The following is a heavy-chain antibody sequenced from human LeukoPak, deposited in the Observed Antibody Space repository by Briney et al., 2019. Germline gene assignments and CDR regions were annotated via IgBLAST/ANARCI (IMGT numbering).Heavy chain of an antibody. CDR1: GGTFSSYA. V-gene: IGHV1-69*01. CDR3: AREVGYYDSSGTEVDAFDI. CDR2: IIPIFGTA. D-gene: IGHD3-22*01. J-gene: IGHJ3*02. Sequence: ASVKVSCKASGGTFSSYAISWVRQAPGQGLEWMGGIIPIFGTANYAQKFQGRVTITADESTSTAYMELSSLRSEDTAAYYCAREVGYYDSSGTEVDAFDIWGQGTMVTVSS.